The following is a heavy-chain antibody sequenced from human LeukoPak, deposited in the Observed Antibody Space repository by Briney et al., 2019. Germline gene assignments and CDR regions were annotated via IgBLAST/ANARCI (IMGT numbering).Heavy chain of an antibody. Sequence: GGSLRLSCAASGFTFSRSSMNWVRQAPGKGLEWVSSIDTRGSGDYYADSVKGRFTISRDNARNSLYLQMYSLRAEDTAIYYCARGGSIHQDLDYWGQGTLVTVSS. CDR1: GFTFSRSS. CDR2: IDTRGSGD. V-gene: IGHV3-21*01. D-gene: IGHD2-2*01. J-gene: IGHJ4*02. CDR3: ARGGSIHQDLDY.